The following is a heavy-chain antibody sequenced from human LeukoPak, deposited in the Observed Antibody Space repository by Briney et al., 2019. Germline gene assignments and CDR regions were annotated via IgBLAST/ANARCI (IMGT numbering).Heavy chain of an antibody. CDR1: GYTFTGYY. CDR2: INPNSGGT. V-gene: IGHV1-2*02. Sequence: ASVKVSCKASGYTFTGYYMHWVRQAPGQGLEWMGWINPNSGGTNYAQKLQGRVTMTTDTSTSTAYMELRSLRSDDTAVYYCARGSSNYYDSSGSPSGFDPWGQGTLVTVSS. J-gene: IGHJ5*02. D-gene: IGHD3-22*01. CDR3: ARGSSNYYDSSGSPSGFDP.